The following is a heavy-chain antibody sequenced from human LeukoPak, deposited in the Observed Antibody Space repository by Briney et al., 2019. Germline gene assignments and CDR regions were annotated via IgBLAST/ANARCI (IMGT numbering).Heavy chain of an antibody. CDR3: ARADYSSPFDY. V-gene: IGHV4-59*01. J-gene: IGHJ4*02. D-gene: IGHD6-19*01. CDR2: IYYTGST. CDR1: GGSISNYY. Sequence: TSETLSLTCTVSGGSISNYYWSWIRQPPGKGLEWIGYIYYTGSTNYHPSLKSRVTISLDTSKNQFSLRLSSVTAADSAMYYCARADYSSPFDYWGQGTLLTVSS.